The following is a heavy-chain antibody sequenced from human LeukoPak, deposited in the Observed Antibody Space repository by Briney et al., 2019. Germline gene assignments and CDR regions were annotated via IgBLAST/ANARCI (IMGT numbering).Heavy chain of an antibody. D-gene: IGHD3-10*01. CDR3: ARPGGAVDY. Sequence: TGGSLRLSCAASGFTFSGYWMSWVRQAPGKGLEWVANIKQDGSEKYYVDSVKGRFTISRDNAKNSLYLQMNSLRAEDTAVYYCARPGGAVDYWGQGTLVTVSS. CDR1: GFTFSGYW. V-gene: IGHV3-7*01. J-gene: IGHJ4*02. CDR2: IKQDGSEK.